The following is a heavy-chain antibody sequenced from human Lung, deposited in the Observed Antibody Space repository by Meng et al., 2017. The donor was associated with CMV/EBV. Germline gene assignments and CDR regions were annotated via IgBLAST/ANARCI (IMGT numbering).Heavy chain of an antibody. D-gene: IGHD3-3*01. V-gene: IGHV3-30*02. Sequence: GGSXRLXCAASGFXFSSYGMHWVRQAPGKGLEGVAFIRYDGKNEYYADSVKGRFSISRDDSKNTLYLQMNSLRPEDTAVYYCAKETGPISGGYYYYGIDVWXQGTTVTVSS. J-gene: IGHJ6*02. CDR3: AKETGPISGGYYYYGIDV. CDR2: IRYDGKNE. CDR1: GFXFSSYG.